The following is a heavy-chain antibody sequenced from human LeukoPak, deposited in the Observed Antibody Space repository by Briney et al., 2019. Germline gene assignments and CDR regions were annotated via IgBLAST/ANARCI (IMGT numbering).Heavy chain of an antibody. Sequence: ASVKVSCKASGYTFTNSAITWVRQAPGQGLEWMGWISPYNGNTNYAQKLQDRVTLTTDTSTSTAYMELRSLRSDDTAVYYRARGLVAAGSDFDYWGQGTLVTVSS. CDR3: ARGLVAAGSDFDY. D-gene: IGHD6-13*01. CDR2: ISPYNGNT. CDR1: GYTFTNSA. V-gene: IGHV1-18*01. J-gene: IGHJ4*02.